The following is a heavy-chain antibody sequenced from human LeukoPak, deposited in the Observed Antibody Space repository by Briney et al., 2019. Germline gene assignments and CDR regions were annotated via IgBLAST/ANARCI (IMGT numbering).Heavy chain of an antibody. CDR3: AKGGRAAADRNFDL. CDR2: ISHGGTNK. D-gene: IGHD6-13*01. V-gene: IGHV3-30*18. CDR1: GFTFSSYG. J-gene: IGHJ2*01. Sequence: GRSLRLSCAASGFTFSSYGMHWVRQAPGKGLEWVAAISHGGTNKNDADSVKGRFTISRDNSKNTLYLQMNSLRAEDTALYYCAKGGRAAADRNFDLWGRGTLVTVSS.